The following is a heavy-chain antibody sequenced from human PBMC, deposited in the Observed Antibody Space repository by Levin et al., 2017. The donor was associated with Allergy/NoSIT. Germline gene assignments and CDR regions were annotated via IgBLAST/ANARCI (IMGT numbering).Heavy chain of an antibody. Sequence: SETLSLTCAVSGGSISSGGYSWSWLRQPPGKGLEWIGYIYHSGSTYYNPSLKTRVTISVDRSKNQFSLKLSSVTAAATAVYYCARDDSSGPRGFELWGRGTLVTVAA. J-gene: IGHJ2*01. CDR3: ARDDSSGPRGFEL. CDR1: GGSISSGGYS. V-gene: IGHV4-30-2*01. CDR2: IYHSGST. D-gene: IGHD3-22*01.